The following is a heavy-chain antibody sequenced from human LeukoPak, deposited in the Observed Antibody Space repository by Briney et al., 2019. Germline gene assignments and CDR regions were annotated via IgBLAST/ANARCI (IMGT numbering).Heavy chain of an antibody. D-gene: IGHD2-21*02. V-gene: IGHV4-34*01. J-gene: IGHJ6*03. CDR3: ARARAAVVVTAIHYNYYYMDV. Sequence: SETLSLTCAVYGGSFSGYYWSWIRQPPGKGLEWIGEINHSGSTNYNPSLKSRDTISVDTSKNQFSLKLSSVTAADTAVYYCARARAAVVVTAIHYNYYYMDVWGKGTTVTVSS. CDR2: INHSGST. CDR1: GGSFSGYY.